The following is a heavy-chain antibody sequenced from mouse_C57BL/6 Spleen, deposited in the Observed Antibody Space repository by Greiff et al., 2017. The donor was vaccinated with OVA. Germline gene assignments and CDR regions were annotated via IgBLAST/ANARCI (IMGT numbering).Heavy chain of an antibody. Sequence: VKLVESGAELVKPGASVKISCKASGYAFSSYWMNWVKQRPGKGLEWIGQIYPGDGDTNYNGKFKGKATLTADKSSSTAYMQLSSLTSEDSAVYFCARSFTTVVATGYFDVWGTGTTVTVSS. CDR2: IYPGDGDT. CDR3: ARSFTTVVATGYFDV. CDR1: GYAFSSYW. J-gene: IGHJ1*03. V-gene: IGHV1-80*01. D-gene: IGHD1-1*01.